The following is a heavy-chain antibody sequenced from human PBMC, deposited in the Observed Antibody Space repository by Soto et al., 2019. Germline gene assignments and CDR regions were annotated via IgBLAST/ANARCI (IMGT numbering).Heavy chain of an antibody. V-gene: IGHV4-39*01. J-gene: IGHJ3*02. D-gene: IGHD3-22*01. CDR3: ARHQRSGLSYYMNSSGLRAFDI. Sequence: PSETLSLTCTVSGGSISSSSYYWGWIRQPPGKGLEWIGSIYYSGSTYYNPSLKSRVTISVDTSKNQFSLKLSSVTAADTAVYYCARHQRSGLSYYMNSSGLRAFDIRGTGTMRTV. CDR2: IYYSGST. CDR1: GGSISSSSYY.